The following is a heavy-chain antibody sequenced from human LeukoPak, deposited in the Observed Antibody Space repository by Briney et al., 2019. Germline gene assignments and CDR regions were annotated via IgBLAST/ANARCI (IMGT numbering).Heavy chain of an antibody. J-gene: IGHJ6*03. CDR1: GGSISSSSYY. Sequence: SETLSLTCTVSGGSISSSSYYWGWIRQPPGKGLEWIGSIYYSGSTYYNPSLKSRVTISVDTSKNQFSLKLSSVTAADTAVYYCARGIVATIWGDYYYMDVWGKGTTVTVSS. D-gene: IGHD5-12*01. CDR2: IYYSGST. CDR3: ARGIVATIWGDYYYMDV. V-gene: IGHV4-39*07.